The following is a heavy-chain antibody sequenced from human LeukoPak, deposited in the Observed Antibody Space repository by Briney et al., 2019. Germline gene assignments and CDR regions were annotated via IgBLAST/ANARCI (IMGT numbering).Heavy chain of an antibody. CDR1: GYSITSYW. J-gene: IGHJ6*02. D-gene: IGHD4-17*01. CDR2: IYPGDSDT. CDR3: ARQPLGDYESGGTDGMDV. V-gene: IGHV5-51*01. Sequence: GESLKISCKGSGYSITSYWIGWVRQLPGKGLEWMGIIYPGDSDTRYSPSFQGRVTISADKSISTAYLQWSSLKASDTAMYYCARQPLGDYESGGTDGMDVWGQGTTVTVSS.